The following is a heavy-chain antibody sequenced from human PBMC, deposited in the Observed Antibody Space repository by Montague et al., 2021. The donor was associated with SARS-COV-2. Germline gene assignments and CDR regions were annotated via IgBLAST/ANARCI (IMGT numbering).Heavy chain of an antibody. J-gene: IGHJ4*02. CDR3: ARARIYRSSWYAYFDY. Sequence: SETLSLTCTVSGDSMNNYYWSWIRQPPGKGLEWIGYINYSGSTHYNPSLQSRVTLSKDTSKNQFSLRLTSVTAADTAMYFCARARIYRSSWYAYFDYWGQGTLVTVSS. CDR1: GDSMNNYY. D-gene: IGHD6-13*01. CDR2: INYSGST. V-gene: IGHV4-59*01.